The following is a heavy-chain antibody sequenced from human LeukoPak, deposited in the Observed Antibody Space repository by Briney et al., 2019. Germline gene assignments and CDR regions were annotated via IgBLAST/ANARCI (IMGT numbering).Heavy chain of an antibody. CDR2: IYYSGST. Sequence: PSETLSLTCTVSGGSISSYYWSWIRQPPGKGLEWIGYIYYSGSTNYNPSLKSRVTISVDTSKNHFSLKLSSVTAADTAVYYCARAIFGLDYYYMDVWGKGTTVTVSS. J-gene: IGHJ6*03. CDR3: ARAIFGLDYYYMDV. CDR1: GGSISSYY. D-gene: IGHD3-3*02. V-gene: IGHV4-59*01.